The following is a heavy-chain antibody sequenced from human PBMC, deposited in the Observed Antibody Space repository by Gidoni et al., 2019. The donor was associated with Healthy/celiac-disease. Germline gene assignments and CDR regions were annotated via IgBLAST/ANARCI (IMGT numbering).Heavy chain of an antibody. CDR2: IYYGGST. D-gene: IGHD3-22*01. CDR3: ARSTYYYDSSGYPGDDAFDI. CDR1: GGSISSSRYY. J-gene: IGHJ3*02. Sequence: QLQLQESGPGLVKPSETLSLTCTVSGGSISSSRYYCGWIRQPPGKGLEWIGSIYYGGSTYYNPSLKSRVTISVDTSKNQFSLKLSSVTAADTALYYCARSTYYYDSSGYPGDDAFDIWGQGTMVTVSS. V-gene: IGHV4-39*01.